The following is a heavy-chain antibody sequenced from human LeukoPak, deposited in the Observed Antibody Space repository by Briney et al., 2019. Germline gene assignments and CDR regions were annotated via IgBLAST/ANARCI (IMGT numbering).Heavy chain of an antibody. D-gene: IGHD5-18*01. V-gene: IGHV4-59*01. CDR3: ARGTSGYSYGTRDY. J-gene: IGHJ4*02. CDR1: GGSISSYY. Sequence: SETLSLTCTVSGGSISSYYWSWIRQPPGKGLGWIGYIYYSGSTNYNPSLKSRVTIAVDTSKNQFSLKLSSVTAADTAVYYCARGTSGYSYGTRDYWGQGTLVTVSS. CDR2: IYYSGST.